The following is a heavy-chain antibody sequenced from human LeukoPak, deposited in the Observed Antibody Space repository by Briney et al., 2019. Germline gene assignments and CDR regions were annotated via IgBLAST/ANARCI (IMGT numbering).Heavy chain of an antibody. CDR3: ARGSIEFTASDY. CDR2: INPNSGGT. V-gene: IGHV1-2*02. J-gene: IGHJ4*02. D-gene: IGHD2-21*01. CDR1: GYTCTDYY. Sequence: ASVKVSCKASGYTCTDYYIHWVRQAPGQGLEWMGWINPNSGGTNYAQKFQGRVTMTRDTSISTAYMELSRLTSDETAVYYCARGSIEFTASDYWGQGTLVTVSS.